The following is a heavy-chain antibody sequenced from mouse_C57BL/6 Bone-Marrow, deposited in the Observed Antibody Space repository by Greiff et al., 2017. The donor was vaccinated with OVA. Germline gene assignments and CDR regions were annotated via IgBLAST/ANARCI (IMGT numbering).Heavy chain of an antibody. V-gene: IGHV5-12*01. Sequence: EVKLMDSGGGLVQPGVSLKLSCAASGFTFSDYYMYWVRQTPEKRLEWVAYISNGGGSTYYPDTVKGRFTISRDNAKNTLYLQMSRLKSEDTAMYYCASRRRVSFAYWGQGTLVTVSA. D-gene: IGHD6-2*01. CDR2: ISNGGGST. J-gene: IGHJ3*01. CDR1: GFTFSDYY. CDR3: ASRRRVSFAY.